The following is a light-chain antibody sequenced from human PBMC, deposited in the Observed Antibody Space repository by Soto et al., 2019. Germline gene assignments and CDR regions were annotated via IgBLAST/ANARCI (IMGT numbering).Light chain of an antibody. CDR1: QSVSSN. J-gene: IGKJ1*01. Sequence: EIVMTQSPATLSVSPGERATLSCRASQSVSSNLAWYQQKPGQAPRLLIYGASTRATGIPARFSGSGSGTEFTLIISSLQSEDFAVYYCQPYNNWGTFGQGTKVEIK. V-gene: IGKV3-15*01. CDR3: QPYNNWGT. CDR2: GAS.